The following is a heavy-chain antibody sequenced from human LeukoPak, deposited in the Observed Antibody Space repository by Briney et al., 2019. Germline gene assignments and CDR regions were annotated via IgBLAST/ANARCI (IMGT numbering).Heavy chain of an antibody. CDR1: GFPFSDYW. J-gene: IGHJ4*02. CDR3: AKVGTWELQRVFEN. V-gene: IGHV3-7*01. Sequence: GGSLRLPCAASGFPFSDYWMTWVRQVPGKGREWVANVGRDGSEKNYVDSVEGRFTISRDNAKKSLDLEMNSLRVEDTALYYCAKVGTWELQRVFENWGQGTLVTVSS. D-gene: IGHD1-26*01. CDR2: VGRDGSEK.